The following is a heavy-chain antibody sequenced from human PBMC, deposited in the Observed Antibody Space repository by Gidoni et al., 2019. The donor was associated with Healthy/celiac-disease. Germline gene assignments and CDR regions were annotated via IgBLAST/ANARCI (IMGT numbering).Heavy chain of an antibody. D-gene: IGHD3-22*01. CDR2: INHSGST. J-gene: IGHJ5*02. V-gene: IGHV4-34*01. Sequence: QVQLQQWGAGLLKPSETLSLTCAVYGGSFSGYYWSWIRQPPGKGLEWIGEINHSGSTNYNPSLKSRVTISVDTSKNQFSLKLSSVTAADTAVYYCARVVDYYDSPIPPWGQGTLVTVSS. CDR3: ARVVDYYDSPIPP. CDR1: GGSFSGYY.